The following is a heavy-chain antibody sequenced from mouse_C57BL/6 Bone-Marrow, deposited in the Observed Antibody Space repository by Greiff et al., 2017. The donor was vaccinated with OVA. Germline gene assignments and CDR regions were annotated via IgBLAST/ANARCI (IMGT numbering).Heavy chain of an antibody. Sequence: VKLMESGAELARPGASVKLSCKASGYTFTSYGISWVKQRTGQGLEWIGEIYPRSGNTYYNEKFKGKATLTADKSSSTAYMELRSLTSEDSAVYFCARSGYGSHFDYWGQGTTLTVSS. D-gene: IGHD1-1*01. CDR1: GYTFTSYG. V-gene: IGHV1-81*01. CDR2: IYPRSGNT. CDR3: ARSGYGSHFDY. J-gene: IGHJ2*01.